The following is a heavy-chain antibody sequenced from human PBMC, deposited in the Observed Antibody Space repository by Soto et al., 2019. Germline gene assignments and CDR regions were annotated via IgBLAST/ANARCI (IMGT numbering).Heavy chain of an antibody. Sequence: SVKVSCKASGGTFSSYAISWVRQAPGQGLEWMGGIIPIFGTANYAQKFQGRVTITADESTSTAYMELSSLRSEDTAVYYCARDPGRFYYSSSFPLLYYYYGMDVWGQGTTVTVSS. J-gene: IGHJ6*02. CDR2: IIPIFGTA. CDR1: GGTFSSYA. CDR3: ARDPGRFYYSSSFPLLYYYYGMDV. V-gene: IGHV1-69*13. D-gene: IGHD6-6*01.